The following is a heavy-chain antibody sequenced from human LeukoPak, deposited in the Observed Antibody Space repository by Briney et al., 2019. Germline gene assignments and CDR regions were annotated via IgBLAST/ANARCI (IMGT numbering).Heavy chain of an antibody. V-gene: IGHV5-10-1*01. D-gene: IGHD1-14*01. J-gene: IGHJ4*02. CDR2: IDPTDSYT. Sequence: PGESLKISCQGSGYSFTNYWIAWVRQMPGKGLEWMGRIDPTDSYTNYSPSFQGHVTISADKSISTAYLQWSSLKASDTAMYYCARQVYKHRIDYWGQGTLVTVSS. CDR3: ARQVYKHRIDY. CDR1: GYSFTNYW.